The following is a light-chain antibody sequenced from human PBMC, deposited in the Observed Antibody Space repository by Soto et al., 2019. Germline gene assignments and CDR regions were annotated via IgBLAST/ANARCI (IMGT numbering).Light chain of an antibody. J-gene: IGKJ4*01. Sequence: EIVMTQSPVTLSVSPGERATLSCRASQTISSNLAWYQQKPGQAPRLLIYGASTRATGIPGRFSGSGSGTEFTLTISSLQSEDFAVYYCQHYNNWQPTFGGGNKV. V-gene: IGKV3-15*01. CDR2: GAS. CDR1: QTISSN. CDR3: QHYNNWQPT.